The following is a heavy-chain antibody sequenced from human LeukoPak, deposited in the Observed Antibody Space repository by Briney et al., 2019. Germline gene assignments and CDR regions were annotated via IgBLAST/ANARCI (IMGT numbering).Heavy chain of an antibody. J-gene: IGHJ3*02. Sequence: GGSLRLSCAASGFTFSSYSMNWVRQAPGKGLEWVSSISSSSSYIYYADSVKGRFTISRDSAKNSLYLQMNSLRAEDTAVYYCARVGSAYDAFDIWGQGTMVTVSS. CDR2: ISSSSSYI. D-gene: IGHD3-10*01. CDR1: GFTFSSYS. CDR3: ARVGSAYDAFDI. V-gene: IGHV3-21*01.